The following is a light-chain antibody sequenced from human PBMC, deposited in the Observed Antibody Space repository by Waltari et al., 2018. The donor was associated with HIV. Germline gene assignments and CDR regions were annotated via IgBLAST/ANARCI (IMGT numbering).Light chain of an antibody. J-gene: IGKJ2*01. CDR3: QQYYSPPYT. Sequence: EIVMTQSPDSLAVSLGVRATINYKSSQTILSTYKNKYSLPLYQQRPGQPPTLLIYWASTRESGVPDRFTGSGSGTDFTLTISSLQAEDVAVYYCQQYYSPPYTFGQGTELQIK. CDR2: WAS. CDR1: QTILSTYKNKYS. V-gene: IGKV4-1*01.